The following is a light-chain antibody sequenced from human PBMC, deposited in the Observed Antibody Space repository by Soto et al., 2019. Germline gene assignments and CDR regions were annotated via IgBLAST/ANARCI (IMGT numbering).Light chain of an antibody. CDR3: QQYNSYWT. Sequence: DIQMTQSPSTLSASVGDRVTITCRASQSISRGLAWYQQKPGKAPKLLIYDASTLESGVPSRFSGRGSGTEFTLTISSLQPDDFATYYCQQYNSYWTFGQGTKVEIK. CDR1: QSISRG. V-gene: IGKV1-5*01. J-gene: IGKJ1*01. CDR2: DAS.